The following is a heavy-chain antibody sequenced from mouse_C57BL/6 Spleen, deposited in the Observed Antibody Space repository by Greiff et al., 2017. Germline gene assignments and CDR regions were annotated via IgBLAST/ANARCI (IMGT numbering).Heavy chain of an antibody. CDR1: GYTFTSYW. CDR3: ARERDYGYDGYYFDY. Sequence: QVQLQQPGAELVKPGASVKMSCKASGYTFTSYWITWVKQRPGQGLEWIGDIYPGSGSTNYNEKFKSKATLTVDTSSSTAYMQLSSLTSEDSAVYYCARERDYGYDGYYFDYWGQGTTLTVSS. D-gene: IGHD2-2*01. J-gene: IGHJ2*01. V-gene: IGHV1-55*01. CDR2: IYPGSGST.